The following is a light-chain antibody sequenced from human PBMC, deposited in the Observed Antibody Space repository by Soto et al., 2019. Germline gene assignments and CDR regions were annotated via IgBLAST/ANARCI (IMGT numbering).Light chain of an antibody. J-gene: IGKJ4*01. CDR1: QSVSSN. V-gene: IGKV3-15*01. CDR2: GAY. CDR3: QQLNTYPLT. Sequence: EIVMTQSPATLSVSPGERATLSCRASQSVSSNLAWYQQKPGQAPRLLIYGAYTRASGIPARFSGSGSGTEFTLTIRSLQPEDFATYYCQQLNTYPLTFGGGTKVDIK.